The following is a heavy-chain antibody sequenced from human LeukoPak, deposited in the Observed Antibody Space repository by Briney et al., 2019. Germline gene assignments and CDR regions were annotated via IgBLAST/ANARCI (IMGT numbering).Heavy chain of an antibody. D-gene: IGHD3/OR15-3a*01. Sequence: GGSLRLSCAASGVTFSNYAMNWVRQAPGKGLEWVSAISANGFSTYADSVKGRFAISRDNSKSTLYLQMNSLRAEDTAVYYCATDIWATHNAFDIWGQGTVVTVSS. J-gene: IGHJ3*02. CDR1: GVTFSNYA. V-gene: IGHV3-23*01. CDR2: ISANGFST. CDR3: ATDIWATHNAFDI.